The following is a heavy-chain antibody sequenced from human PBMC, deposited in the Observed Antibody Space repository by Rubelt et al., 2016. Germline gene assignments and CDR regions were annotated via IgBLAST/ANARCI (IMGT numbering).Heavy chain of an antibody. V-gene: IGHV3-53*01. CDR2: IYRDGST. D-gene: IGHD4-11*01. Sequence: VQLVESGGGLIQPGGSLRLSCAASGFTISTNYMSWVRQAPGTGLEWVSVIYRDGSTSYADSVTGRFTNSRDNAKNALYLQMNGLRAEDTAVYYCARGISNYVDYWGQGTLVTVSS. J-gene: IGHJ4*02. CDR1: GFTISTNY. CDR3: ARGISNYVDY.